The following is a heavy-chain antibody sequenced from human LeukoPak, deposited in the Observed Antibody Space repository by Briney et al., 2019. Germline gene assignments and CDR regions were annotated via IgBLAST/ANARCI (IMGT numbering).Heavy chain of an antibody. Sequence: PSETLSLTCTVSGGSVSSGSYYWSWTRQPPGKGLEWIGYIYYSGSTNYNPSLKSRVTISVDTSKNQFSLKLSSVTAADTAVYYCHNSSWKTAGMDVWGKGTTVTVSS. CDR1: GGSVSSGSYY. CDR3: HNSSWKTAGMDV. V-gene: IGHV4-61*01. J-gene: IGHJ6*04. D-gene: IGHD6-13*01. CDR2: IYYSGST.